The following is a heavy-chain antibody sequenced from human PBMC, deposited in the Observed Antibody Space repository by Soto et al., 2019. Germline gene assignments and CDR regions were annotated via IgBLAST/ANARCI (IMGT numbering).Heavy chain of an antibody. Sequence: GGSLRFSCAASGFTFSSYAMSWVRQAPGKGLEWVSAISGSGGSTYYADSVKGRFTISRDNSKNTLYLQMNSLRAEDTAVYYCAKDPVGRLWFGEFSVAFDIWGQGTMVTVSS. J-gene: IGHJ3*02. CDR3: AKDPVGRLWFGEFSVAFDI. CDR2: ISGSGGST. V-gene: IGHV3-23*01. D-gene: IGHD3-10*01. CDR1: GFTFSSYA.